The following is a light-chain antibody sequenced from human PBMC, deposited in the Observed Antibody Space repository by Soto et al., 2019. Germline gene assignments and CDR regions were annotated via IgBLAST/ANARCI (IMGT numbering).Light chain of an antibody. Sequence: QSVLTQPPSASGTPGQRVTISCSGSGSNIGSNTVNWCQQLPGTAPKLLIYTYNQRPSGVPDRFSGSKSGTSASLAISGLHSEDEADYYCAAWDDSLNGVLFGGGTKVTVL. CDR2: TYN. CDR1: GSNIGSNT. CDR3: AAWDDSLNGVL. V-gene: IGLV1-44*01. J-gene: IGLJ2*01.